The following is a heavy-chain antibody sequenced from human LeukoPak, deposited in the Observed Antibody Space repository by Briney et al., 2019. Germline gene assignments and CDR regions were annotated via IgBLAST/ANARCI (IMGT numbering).Heavy chain of an antibody. CDR1: GDSISSSSYY. V-gene: IGHV4-39*01. CDR3: ARQKRWDGHTLDS. J-gene: IGHJ4*02. CDR2: VSYSGST. D-gene: IGHD5-24*01. Sequence: PSETLSLTCTVSGDSISSSSYYWGWIRQPPGKGLEWIGSVSYSGSTYYNPSLKSRVTISVDTSKNQFSLKLSSVAAADTAVYYCARQKRWDGHTLDSWGQGTLVTVSS.